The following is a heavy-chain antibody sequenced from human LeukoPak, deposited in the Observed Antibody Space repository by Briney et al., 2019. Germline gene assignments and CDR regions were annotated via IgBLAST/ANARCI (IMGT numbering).Heavy chain of an antibody. V-gene: IGHV4-38-2*02. D-gene: IGHD6-13*01. J-gene: IGHJ1*01. CDR3: ARGGVAAAAIQH. Sequence: SETLSLTCTVSGYSISSGYYWGWIRQPPGKGLEWIGSIYHSGSTYYNPSLKSRVTISVDTSKNQFSLKLSSVTAADTAVYYCARGGVAAAAIQHWGQGTLVTVSS. CDR2: IYHSGST. CDR1: GYSISSGYY.